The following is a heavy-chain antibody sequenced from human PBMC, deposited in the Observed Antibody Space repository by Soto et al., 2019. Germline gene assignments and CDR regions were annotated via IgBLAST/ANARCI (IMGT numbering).Heavy chain of an antibody. CDR3: ARSCGYSSYFDF. CDR2: IGSRGTSI. D-gene: IGHD5-18*01. J-gene: IGHJ4*01. Sequence: QVQLVESGGALVKPGGSLRLSCAASGFVFRDYYMTWIRQAPGQGPEWLSTIGSRGTSIYYADSVKGRFTISRDNIENSLFLNMNGLRAEDTAVYYCARSCGYSSYFDFWCHGTLVTVSS. V-gene: IGHV3-11*01. CDR1: GFVFRDYY.